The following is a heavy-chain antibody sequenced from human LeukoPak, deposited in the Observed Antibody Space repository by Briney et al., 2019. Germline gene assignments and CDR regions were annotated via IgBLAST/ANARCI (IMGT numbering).Heavy chain of an antibody. J-gene: IGHJ6*02. D-gene: IGHD2-2*02. CDR1: GVTFSSYW. CDR2: INSDGSST. Sequence: PGGSLRLSCAASGVTFSSYWMHWVRQAPGKGLVWVSRINSDGSSTSYADSVKGRFTISRDNAKNTVSLEMNSLRAEDTAVYYCARVPATAIRWGGCYYYGMDVWGQGTTVTVSS. V-gene: IGHV3-74*01. CDR3: ARVPATAIRWGGCYYYGMDV.